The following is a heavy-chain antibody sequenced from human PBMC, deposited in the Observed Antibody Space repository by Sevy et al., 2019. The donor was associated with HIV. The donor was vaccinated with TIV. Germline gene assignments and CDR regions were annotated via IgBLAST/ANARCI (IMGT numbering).Heavy chain of an antibody. CDR1: GASFSDYY. D-gene: IGHD3-22*01. J-gene: IGHJ4*02. CDR2: IHQSGST. CDR3: TRVGGFYDKGFDS. V-gene: IGHV4-34*01. Sequence: SETLSLTCSVFGASFSDYYWSWIRQPPGKGLEWIGEIHQSGSTNYNPSLRSRVIISVDRSKNQFSLNLRSVTAADTAVYFCTRVGGFYDKGFDSWVQGTLVTVSS.